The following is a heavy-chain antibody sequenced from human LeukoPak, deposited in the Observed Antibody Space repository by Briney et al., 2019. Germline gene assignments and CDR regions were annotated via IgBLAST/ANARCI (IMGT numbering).Heavy chain of an antibody. CDR1: GGSISSYY. V-gene: IGHV4-59*01. J-gene: IGHJ4*02. CDR3: ARARYCSGGSCYFDY. D-gene: IGHD2-15*01. CDR2: IYYSGST. Sequence: SETLSLTCTVSGGSISSYYWSWVRQPPGKGLEWIGYIYYSGSTNYNPSLKSRVTISVDTSKNQFSLKLSSVTAADTAVYYCARARYCSGGSCYFDYWGQGTLVTVSS.